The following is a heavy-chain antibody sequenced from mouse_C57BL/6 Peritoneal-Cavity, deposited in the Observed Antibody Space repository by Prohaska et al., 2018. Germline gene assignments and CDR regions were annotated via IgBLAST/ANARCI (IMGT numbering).Heavy chain of an antibody. D-gene: IGHD2-4*01. J-gene: IGHJ4*01. CDR3: ALIYYDYDGYAMDH. CDR2: GT. Sequence: GTSYNQKFKGKATLTVDTSSSTAYMELNSLTSEDSAVYYCALIYYDYDGYAMDHWGQGTSVTVSS. V-gene: IGHV1-36*01.